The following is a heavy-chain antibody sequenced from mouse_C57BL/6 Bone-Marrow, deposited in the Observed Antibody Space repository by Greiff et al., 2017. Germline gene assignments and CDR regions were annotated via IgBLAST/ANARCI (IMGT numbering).Heavy chain of an antibody. CDR3: ARRDYGSSYRY. D-gene: IGHD1-1*01. V-gene: IGHV1-81*01. Sequence: VKLLESGAELARPGASVKLSCKASGYTFTSYGISWVKQRTGQGLEWIGEIYPRSGNTYYNEKFKGKAPLTADKSSSTAYMALRSLTSEDSAVYFCARRDYGSSYRYWGQGTTLTVSS. J-gene: IGHJ2*01. CDR1: GYTFTSYG. CDR2: IYPRSGNT.